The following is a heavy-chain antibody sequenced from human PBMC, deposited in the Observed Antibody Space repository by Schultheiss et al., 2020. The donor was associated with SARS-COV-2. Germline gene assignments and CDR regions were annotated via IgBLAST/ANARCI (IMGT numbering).Heavy chain of an antibody. D-gene: IGHD3-3*01. CDR1: GYTFTGYY. CDR3: ARGSHDFWSVINPHPYYFDY. CDR2: INPNSGGT. V-gene: IGHV1-2*06. Sequence: ASVKVSCKASGYTFTGYYMHWVRQAPGQGLEWMGRINPNSGGTNYAQKFQGRVTMTRDTSISTAYMELSRLRSDDTAVYYCARGSHDFWSVINPHPYYFDYWGQGTLVTVSS. J-gene: IGHJ4*02.